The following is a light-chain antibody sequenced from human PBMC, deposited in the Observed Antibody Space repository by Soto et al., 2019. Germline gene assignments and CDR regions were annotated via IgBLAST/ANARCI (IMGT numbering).Light chain of an antibody. V-gene: IGLV2-14*01. CDR1: SSDVGEENY. J-gene: IGLJ3*02. Sequence: QSALTQPPSASGSPGQSVTITCSGTSSDVGEENYVSWFQQHPGEAPKLIIFEVTHRPSGISTRFSGSKSGNTASLTISDLQAEDEALYYCSSYKFSTTLRVFGGGTQLTVL. CDR3: SSYKFSTTLRV. CDR2: EVT.